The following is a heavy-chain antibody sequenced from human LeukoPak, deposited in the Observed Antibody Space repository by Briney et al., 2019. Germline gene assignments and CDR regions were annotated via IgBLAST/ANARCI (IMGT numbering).Heavy chain of an antibody. CDR1: GFTFSNYA. CDR3: ARDWGRRYSSGWYGDFDY. J-gene: IGHJ4*02. Sequence: GRSLRLSCAASGFTFSNYAMHWVRQAPGKGLEWVAVISYDGSDKYYADSVKGRFTISRDNSKNTLYLQMNSLRPEDTAVYYCARDWGRRYSSGWYGDFDYWGQGTLVTVSS. CDR2: ISYDGSDK. V-gene: IGHV3-30-3*01. D-gene: IGHD6-19*01.